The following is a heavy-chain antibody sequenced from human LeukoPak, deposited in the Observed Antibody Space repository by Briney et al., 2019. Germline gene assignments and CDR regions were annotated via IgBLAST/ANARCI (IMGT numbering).Heavy chain of an antibody. CDR3: APRSHYYDSSGYYYAFDY. CDR1: GYTLTELS. J-gene: IGHJ4*02. CDR2: FDPEDGET. V-gene: IGHV1-24*01. D-gene: IGHD3-22*01. Sequence: ASVKVSCKVSGYTLTELSMHWVRQAPGKGLEWMGGFDPEDGETIYAQKFQGRVTMTEDTSTDTAYMELSSLRSEDTAVYYCAPRSHYYDSSGYYYAFDYWGQGPLVTVSS.